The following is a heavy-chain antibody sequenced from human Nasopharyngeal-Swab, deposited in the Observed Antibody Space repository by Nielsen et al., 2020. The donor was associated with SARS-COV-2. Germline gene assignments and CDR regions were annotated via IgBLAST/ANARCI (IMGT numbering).Heavy chain of an antibody. J-gene: IGHJ4*02. D-gene: IGHD7-27*01. CDR1: GGTFSSYA. V-gene: IGHV1-18*01. CDR2: IGAYNGNT. CDR3: ARFGWGSTQHFDY. Sequence: ASVKVSCKASGGTFSSYAISWVRQAPGQGLEWMGWIGAYNGNTNYAQKLQGRVTMTTDTSTSTACMELRSLRSDDTAVYYCARFGWGSTQHFDYWGQGTLVTVSS.